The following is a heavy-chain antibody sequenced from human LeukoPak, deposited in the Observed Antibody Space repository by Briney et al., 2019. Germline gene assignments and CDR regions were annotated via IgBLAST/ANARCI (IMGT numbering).Heavy chain of an antibody. V-gene: IGHV3-20*04. CDR2: INWNGGST. Sequence: GGSLRLSCAASGFTFDDYGMSWVRQAPGKGLEWVSGINWNGGSTGYADSAKGRFTISRDNAKNSLYLQMNSLRAEDTALYYCARGRDYYYYYMDVWGKGTTVTVSS. CDR3: ARGRDYYYYYMDV. J-gene: IGHJ6*03. CDR1: GFTFDDYG.